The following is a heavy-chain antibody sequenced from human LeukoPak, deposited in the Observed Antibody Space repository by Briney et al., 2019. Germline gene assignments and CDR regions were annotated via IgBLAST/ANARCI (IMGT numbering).Heavy chain of an antibody. CDR2: IYYIGTS. V-gene: IGHV4-59*01. Sequence: PSEALSLTCTISGGSLSTYYWSWIRQPPGKGLEWIGYIYYIGTSNYNPSLKSRVTISLGTSKNQFSLRLSSVTAADTAVYYCARVADNWFDPWGQGTLVTVSS. CDR1: GGSLSTYY. J-gene: IGHJ5*02. CDR3: ARVADNWFDP.